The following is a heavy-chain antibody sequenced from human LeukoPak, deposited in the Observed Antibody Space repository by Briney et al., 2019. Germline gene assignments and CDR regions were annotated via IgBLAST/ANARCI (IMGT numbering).Heavy chain of an antibody. V-gene: IGHV4-61*01. CDR2: IYYSGST. CDR1: GXSVSSGSYY. D-gene: IGHD6-13*01. J-gene: IGHJ4*02. Sequence: SETLSLTCTVSGXSVSSGSYYWSWIPQAPGMGLEGIGYIYYSGSTNYNPSLKSRVTISVDTSRNQFSLKLSSVTAADTAVYYCARGREYSSSWYALGYWGQGTLVTVSS. CDR3: ARGREYSSSWYALGY.